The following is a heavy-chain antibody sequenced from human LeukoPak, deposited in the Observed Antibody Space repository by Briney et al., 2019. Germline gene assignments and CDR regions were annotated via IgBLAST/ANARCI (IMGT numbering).Heavy chain of an antibody. Sequence: GGSLRLSCAASGFTFSNYAMHWVRQAPGKGLEYVSAISSNGYSTYYANSVKGRFTISRDNCKNTLYLQMGSLRAEDMAVYYCARDTRADILTGYLDYWGQGTLVTVSS. CDR1: GFTFSNYA. CDR2: ISSNGYST. J-gene: IGHJ4*02. V-gene: IGHV3-64*01. D-gene: IGHD3-9*01. CDR3: ARDTRADILTGYLDY.